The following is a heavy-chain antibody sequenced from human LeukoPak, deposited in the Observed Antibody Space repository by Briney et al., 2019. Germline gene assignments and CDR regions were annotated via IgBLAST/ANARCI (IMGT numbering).Heavy chain of an antibody. Sequence: GGSLRLSCAASGFTFSTYWMHWVRQAPGKGLMWVSRITTDGSSTRYADSVKGRFTISRDNAKNTLYLQMNSLRAEDTAVYYCARDIAEHGMDVWGQGTTVTVSS. V-gene: IGHV3-74*01. D-gene: IGHD1-14*01. J-gene: IGHJ6*02. CDR2: ITTDGSST. CDR1: GFTFSTYW. CDR3: ARDIAEHGMDV.